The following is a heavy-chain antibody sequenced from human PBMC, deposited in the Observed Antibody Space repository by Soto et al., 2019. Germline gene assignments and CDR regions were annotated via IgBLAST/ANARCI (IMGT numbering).Heavy chain of an antibody. D-gene: IGHD1-1*01. CDR3: ASGHDAYKVRY. J-gene: IGHJ4*02. V-gene: IGHV4-31*03. CDR1: GGSISSGGTGSY. CDR2: IYYTGNT. Sequence: QVQLQESGPGLVKPSQTLSLTCTVSGGSISSGGTGSYWTWIRQLPGKGLEWIGYIYYTGNTYYNASLKSRPTTAIGTSENSFSLKLTSVTAADPAVYFCASGHDAYKVRYWGQGTLVTVSS.